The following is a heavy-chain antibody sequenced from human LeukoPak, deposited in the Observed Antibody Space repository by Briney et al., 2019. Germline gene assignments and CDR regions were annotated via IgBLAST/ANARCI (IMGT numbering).Heavy chain of an antibody. Sequence: SETLSLTCTVSGDSITSYYWSWLRQPPGKGLEWIAYIHYTGTTNYNPSLKSRVTISIDTSKNQLSLRLSSVTAADTAVYYCARHYGSGDYPLDYWGQGTLVSVSS. CDR2: IHYTGTT. V-gene: IGHV4-59*08. D-gene: IGHD4-17*01. J-gene: IGHJ4*02. CDR1: GDSITSYY. CDR3: ARHYGSGDYPLDY.